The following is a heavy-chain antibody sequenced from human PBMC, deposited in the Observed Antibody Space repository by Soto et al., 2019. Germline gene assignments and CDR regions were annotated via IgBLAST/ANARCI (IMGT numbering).Heavy chain of an antibody. J-gene: IGHJ4*02. V-gene: IGHV3-23*01. Sequence: HPGGSLRLSCAVSGFTFSNYAMSWVRQAPGKGLEWVTSISGSGARTYYADSVKGRITTSRDNSKNTLFLQMSSLRDEDTAVYYCARGDSYYDFGIECWGQGTVVTVSS. CDR3: ARGDSYYDFGIEC. CDR1: GFTFSNYA. CDR2: ISGSGART. D-gene: IGHD3-3*01.